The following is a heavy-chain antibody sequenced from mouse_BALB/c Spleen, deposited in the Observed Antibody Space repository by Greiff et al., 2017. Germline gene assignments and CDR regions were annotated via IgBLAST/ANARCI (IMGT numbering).Heavy chain of an antibody. CDR1: GFSLTSYG. Sequence: QVQLQQSGPGLVQPSQSLSITCTVSGFSLTSYGVHWVRQSPGKGLEWLGVIWSGGSTDYYAAFISRLSISKDNSKSQVFFEMNSLQANDTAIYYCARSLDWGWFAYWGQGTLVTVSA. CDR3: ARSLDWGWFAY. CDR2: IWSGGST. V-gene: IGHV2-2*02. D-gene: IGHD4-1*01. J-gene: IGHJ3*01.